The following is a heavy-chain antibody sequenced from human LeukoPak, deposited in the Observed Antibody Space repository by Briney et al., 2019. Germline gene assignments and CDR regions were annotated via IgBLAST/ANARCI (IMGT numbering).Heavy chain of an antibody. CDR3: VKEGPLRRTDFDF. CDR1: GFTFGSCA. J-gene: IGHJ4*02. CDR2: ISGGGDET. V-gene: IGHV3-23*01. Sequence: GGSLRLSCSASGFTFGSCAMSWVSQNPGKGLEWVSGISGGGDETYYADSVKGRFTISRDNSKSTLYLQMNSLRAEDTAVYYCVKEGPLRRTDFDFWAQGTLVTVSS.